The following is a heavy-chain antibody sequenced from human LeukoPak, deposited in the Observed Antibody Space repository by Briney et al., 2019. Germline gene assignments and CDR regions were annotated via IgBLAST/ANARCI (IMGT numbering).Heavy chain of an antibody. V-gene: IGHV3-74*01. CDR1: GFTFSNYW. Sequence: GGSLRLSCEASGFTFSNYWMDWVRQAPGKGLVWVSRINSDGGSTSYTDSVKGRFTISRDNAKNTLFLHVNSLTAEDTAVYYCAKAGGAPLGNNWFDTWGQGTLVTVSS. CDR2: INSDGGST. CDR3: AKAGGAPLGNNWFDT. J-gene: IGHJ5*02. D-gene: IGHD2/OR15-2a*01.